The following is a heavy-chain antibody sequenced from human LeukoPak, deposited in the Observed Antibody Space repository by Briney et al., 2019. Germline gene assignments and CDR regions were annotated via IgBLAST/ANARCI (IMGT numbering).Heavy chain of an antibody. CDR3: ARGMATILDY. J-gene: IGHJ4*02. Sequence: PGGFLRLSCAASGFTVSSNYMSWVRQAPGKGLEWVSVISSGGSTYYADSVKGRFTISRDNSKNTLYLQMNSLRAEDTAVYYCARGMATILDYWGQGTLVTVYS. CDR1: GFTVSSNY. CDR2: ISSGGST. V-gene: IGHV3-53*01. D-gene: IGHD5-24*01.